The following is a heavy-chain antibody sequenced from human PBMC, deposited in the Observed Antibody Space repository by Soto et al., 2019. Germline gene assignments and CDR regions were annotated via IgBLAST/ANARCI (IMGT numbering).Heavy chain of an antibody. Sequence: PSETLSLTCAVSGGSISSSNWWSWVRQPPGKGLEWIGEIYHSGSTNYNPSLKSRVTISVDKSKNQFSLKLSSVTAADTAVYYCAVIVGALSAFDIWGQGTMVTVSS. CDR1: GGSISSSNW. CDR3: AVIVGALSAFDI. J-gene: IGHJ3*02. CDR2: IYHSGST. V-gene: IGHV4-4*02. D-gene: IGHD1-26*01.